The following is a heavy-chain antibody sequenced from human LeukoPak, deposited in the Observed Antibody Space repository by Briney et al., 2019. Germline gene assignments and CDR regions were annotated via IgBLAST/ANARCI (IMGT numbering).Heavy chain of an antibody. Sequence: SQTLSLTCAISGDSVSSNSAAWTWIRQSPSRGLEWLGRTYYRSKWYNDYAVSVKSRITINPDTSKNQFSLQLNSVTPEDTAVYYCARVGEQWLVFFDYWGQGTLVTVSS. CDR3: ARVGEQWLVFFDY. CDR1: GDSVSSNSAA. D-gene: IGHD6-19*01. J-gene: IGHJ4*02. CDR2: TYYRSKWYN. V-gene: IGHV6-1*01.